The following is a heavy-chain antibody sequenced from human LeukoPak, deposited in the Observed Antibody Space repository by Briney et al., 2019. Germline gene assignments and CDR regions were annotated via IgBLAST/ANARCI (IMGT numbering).Heavy chain of an antibody. D-gene: IGHD3-22*01. CDR1: GYSFTSCY. CDR3: ARSCDSSGYLDY. V-gene: IGHV1-46*03. J-gene: IGHJ4*02. Sequence: ASVKVSCKASGYSFTSCYVHFVRQAPGQGLVWVGIINPSDGGTTYAQKFQGRVTMTRDTSTTTVYMELSSLRSEDTAVYCCARSCDSSGYLDYWGQGTLVTVSS. CDR2: INPSDGGT.